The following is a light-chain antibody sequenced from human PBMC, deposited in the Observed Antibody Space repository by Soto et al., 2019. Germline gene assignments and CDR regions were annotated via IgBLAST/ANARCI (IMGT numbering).Light chain of an antibody. J-gene: IGKJ3*01. CDR1: QSVSGSC. V-gene: IGKV3-20*01. CDR3: QQYGSSPFP. CDR2: GAS. Sequence: EIVLTQSPGTLSLSPGERATLSCRASQSVSGSCLAWYQQKPGQAPRLLTYGASSRATGIPDRFSGSGSGTDFTLTISRLEPEDFAVYYCQQYGSSPFPFGPGTKVDIK.